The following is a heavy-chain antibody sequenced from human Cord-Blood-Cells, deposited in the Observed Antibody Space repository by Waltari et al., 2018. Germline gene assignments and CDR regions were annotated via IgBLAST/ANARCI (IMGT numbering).Heavy chain of an antibody. CDR2: INHSGST. D-gene: IGHD6-19*01. J-gene: IGHJ4*02. V-gene: IGHV4-34*01. Sequence: QVQLQQWGAGLLKPSETLSLTCAVYGGSFSGYYWCWIRQPPGKGLEWIGEINHSGSTNYNPSLKSRVTISVDTSKNQFSLKLSSVTAADTAVYYCARVGSSGWYFDYWGQGTLVTVSS. CDR3: ARVGSSGWYFDY. CDR1: GGSFSGYY.